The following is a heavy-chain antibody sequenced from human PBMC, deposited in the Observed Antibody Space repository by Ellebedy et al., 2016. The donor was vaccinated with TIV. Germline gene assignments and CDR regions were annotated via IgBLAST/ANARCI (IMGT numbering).Heavy chain of an antibody. CDR3: VKDQGGSGWYPMDH. V-gene: IGHV3-23*01. Sequence: GESLKISXAASGFTFGNYAMSWVRQAPGKGLEWVSGISGSAMSIYYAHAVKGRFTISRDNFKNTLDLQMNSLRAEDTGIYYCVKDQGGSGWYPMDHWGQGTLVTVSS. CDR2: ISGSAMSI. D-gene: IGHD6-19*01. J-gene: IGHJ4*02. CDR1: GFTFGNYA.